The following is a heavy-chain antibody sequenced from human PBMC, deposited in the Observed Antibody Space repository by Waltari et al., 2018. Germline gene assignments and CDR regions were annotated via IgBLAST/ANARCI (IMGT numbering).Heavy chain of an antibody. CDR3: ATVQKGGLRIRESTQDKWFDP. J-gene: IGHJ5*02. CDR2: IIPTFGTT. D-gene: IGHD2-21*02. Sequence: QVQLVQSGPEVRKPGSSVKVSSKASGGSFRMFGVTWVRQAPEQGLAWKGGIIPTFGTTNSAQNFQGRVTITADESTNTAYMELSGLGSEDTAVYYCATVQKGGLRIRESTQDKWFDPWGQGTLVTVSS. CDR1: GGSFRMFG. V-gene: IGHV1-69*01.